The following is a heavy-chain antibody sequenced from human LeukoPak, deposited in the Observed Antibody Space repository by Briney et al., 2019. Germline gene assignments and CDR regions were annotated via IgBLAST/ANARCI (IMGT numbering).Heavy chain of an antibody. Sequence: SETLSLTCAVYGGSFSGYYWSWIRQPPGKGLEGIGEINHSGSTNYNPSLKSRGTISVDTSKNQVSLKLRSVTAADTAVYYCARGHADCTNGVCPLYYYYYYYMDVWGKGTTVTVSS. D-gene: IGHD2-8*01. CDR1: GGSFSGYY. V-gene: IGHV4-34*01. CDR3: ARGHADCTNGVCPLYYYYYYYMDV. CDR2: INHSGST. J-gene: IGHJ6*03.